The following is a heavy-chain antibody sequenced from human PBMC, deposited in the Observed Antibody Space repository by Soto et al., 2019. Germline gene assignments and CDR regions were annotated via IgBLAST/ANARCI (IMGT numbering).Heavy chain of an antibody. Sequence: ASVKVSCKASGYTFSDYYIHWVRQAPGQGLEWMGWINPNSGGTKYAPKFQGGVTMTRDTSITTAYMELSRLRSGDTAVYYCAREPATAKPQGVDFWGQGTLVTVSS. V-gene: IGHV1-2*02. J-gene: IGHJ4*02. CDR2: INPNSGGT. CDR1: GYTFSDYY. CDR3: AREPATAKPQGVDF. D-gene: IGHD3-16*01.